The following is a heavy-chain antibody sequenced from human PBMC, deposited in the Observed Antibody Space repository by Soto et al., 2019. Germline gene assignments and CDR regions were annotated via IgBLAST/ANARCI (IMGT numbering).Heavy chain of an antibody. V-gene: IGHV3-30-3*01. CDR1: GFTFSSYA. CDR3: ARXLTYYYDSSGSPDAFDI. J-gene: IGHJ3*02. CDR2: ISYDGSNK. D-gene: IGHD3-22*01. Sequence: GGSLRLSCAASGFTFSSYAMHWVRQAPGKGLEWVAVISYDGSNKYYADSVKGRFTISRDNSKNTLYLQMNSLRAEDTAVYYCARXLTYYYDSSGSPDAFDIWGQGTMVTVSS.